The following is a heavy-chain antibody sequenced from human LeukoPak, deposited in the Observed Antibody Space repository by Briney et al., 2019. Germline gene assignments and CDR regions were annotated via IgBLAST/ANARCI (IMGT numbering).Heavy chain of an antibody. D-gene: IGHD5-18*01. CDR1: GITFSRFW. Sequence: GGPLRLSCAASGITFSRFWMSWVRQAPGKGLQWVVNINQDGSEKHYVDSVKGRFTISRDNAKNSLYLQMNSLRAEDTAVYYCARERYSYGYEDYWGQGTLVTVSS. V-gene: IGHV3-7*01. CDR3: ARERYSYGYEDY. J-gene: IGHJ4*02. CDR2: INQDGSEK.